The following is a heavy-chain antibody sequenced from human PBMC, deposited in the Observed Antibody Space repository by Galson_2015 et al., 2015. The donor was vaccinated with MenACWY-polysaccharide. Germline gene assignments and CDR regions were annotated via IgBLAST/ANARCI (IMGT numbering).Heavy chain of an antibody. Sequence: SLRLSCAASGFTFSSYGMHWVRQAPGKGLEWVAVIWYDGSNKYYADSVKGRFTISRDNSMDTLYLQMYSLRAEDTAVYYCARGFTTEYCTGTSCYQYWFDPWGQGTLVTVSS. V-gene: IGHV3-33*01. CDR2: IWYDGSNK. CDR3: ARGFTTEYCTGTSCYQYWFDP. D-gene: IGHD2-2*01. CDR1: GFTFSSYG. J-gene: IGHJ5*02.